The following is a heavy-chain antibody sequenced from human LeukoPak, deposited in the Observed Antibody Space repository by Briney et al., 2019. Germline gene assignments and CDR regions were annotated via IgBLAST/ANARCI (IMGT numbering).Heavy chain of an antibody. D-gene: IGHD6-13*01. CDR3: ARDIATAGHLAFDY. Sequence: GGSLRLSCAASGFTFSNYGMHWVRQAPGKGLEWVALIWYDGSNKYYADSVKGRFTISRDNAKNSLYLQMNSLRAEDTAVYYCARDIATAGHLAFDYWGQGILVTVSS. J-gene: IGHJ4*02. V-gene: IGHV3-33*01. CDR2: IWYDGSNK. CDR1: GFTFSNYG.